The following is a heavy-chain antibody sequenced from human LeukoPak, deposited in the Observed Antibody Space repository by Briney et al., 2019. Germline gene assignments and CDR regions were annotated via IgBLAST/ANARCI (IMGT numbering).Heavy chain of an antibody. Sequence: GASVKVSCKASGYTFTSYGISWVRQAPGQGLEWMGWISAYNGNTNYAQKLQGRVTMTTDTSTSTAYMELRSLRSDDTAVYYCARERIMITLGGAYYFYYWGQGTLVTVSS. J-gene: IGHJ4*02. D-gene: IGHD3-16*01. V-gene: IGHV1-18*01. CDR2: ISAYNGNT. CDR1: GYTFTSYG. CDR3: ARERIMITLGGAYYFYY.